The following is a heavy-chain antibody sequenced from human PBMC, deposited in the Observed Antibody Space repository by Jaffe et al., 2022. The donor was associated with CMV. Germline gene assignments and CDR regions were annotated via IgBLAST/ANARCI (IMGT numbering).Heavy chain of an antibody. D-gene: IGHD1-26*01. V-gene: IGHV3-33*08. J-gene: IGHJ4*02. CDR1: GFTFSSYG. CDR3: ARESSRGSYYVEGFDY. CDR2: IWYDGSNK. Sequence: QVQLVESGGGVVQPGRSLRLSCAASGFTFSSYGMHWVRQAPGKGLEWVAVIWYDGSNKYYADSVKGRFTISRDNSKNTLYLQMNSLRAEDTAVYYCARESSRGSYYVEGFDYWGQGTLVTVSS.